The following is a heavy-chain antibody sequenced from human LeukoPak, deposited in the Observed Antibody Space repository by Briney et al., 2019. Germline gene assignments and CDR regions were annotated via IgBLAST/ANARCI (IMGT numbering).Heavy chain of an antibody. CDR1: GGSISSGGYS. CDR2: IYHSGST. CDR3: ARGNWNYDY. Sequence: SQTLSPTCAVSGGSISSGGYSWSWIRQPPGKGLEWIGYIYHSGSTYYNPSLKSRVTISVDRSKNQFSLKLSSVTAADTAVYYCARGNWNYDYWGQGTLVTVSS. J-gene: IGHJ4*02. V-gene: IGHV4-30-2*01. D-gene: IGHD1-7*01.